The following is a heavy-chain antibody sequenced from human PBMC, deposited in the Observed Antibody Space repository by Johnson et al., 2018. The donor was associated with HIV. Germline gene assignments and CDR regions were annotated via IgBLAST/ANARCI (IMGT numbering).Heavy chain of an antibody. Sequence: QVQLVESGGGVVQPGRSLRLSCAASGFTFSSYAMHWVRQAPGKGLEWVAVISYDGSNKYYADSVKGRFTISRDNSNNTLYLQMNSLRAEDAAVYYCARVQVAMATIGNAFDIWGQGTMVTVSS. V-gene: IGHV3-30*04. CDR3: ARVQVAMATIGNAFDI. D-gene: IGHD5-12*01. CDR1: GFTFSSYA. J-gene: IGHJ3*02. CDR2: ISYDGSNK.